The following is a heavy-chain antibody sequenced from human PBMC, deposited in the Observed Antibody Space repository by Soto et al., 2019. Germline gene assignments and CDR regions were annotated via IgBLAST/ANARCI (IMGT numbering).Heavy chain of an antibody. CDR3: ARYNSPSLAGNRFDP. V-gene: IGHV5-51*01. Sequence: GESLKISCNGYGYDFAGYWIVWVRQMPGKGLEWMGIIYPDDSKTRYSPSFQGQVTISADKSINTAYLQWSSLKASDTAMYYCARYNSPSLAGNRFDPWGQGTLVTVSS. J-gene: IGHJ5*02. CDR1: GYDFAGYW. D-gene: IGHD6-6*01. CDR2: IYPDDSKT.